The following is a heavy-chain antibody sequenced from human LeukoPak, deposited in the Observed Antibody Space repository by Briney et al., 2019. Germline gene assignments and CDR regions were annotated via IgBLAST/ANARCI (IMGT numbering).Heavy chain of an antibody. J-gene: IGHJ4*02. D-gene: IGHD3-22*01. CDR1: GGTFSSYA. CDR2: ITPIFGTA. V-gene: IGHV1-69*01. CDR3: ARQHQDYYDSSGYPGGFDY. Sequence: ASVKVSCKASGGTFSSYAISWVRQAPGQGLEWMGGITPIFGTANYAQKFQGRVTITADESTSTAYMELSSLRSENTAVYYCARQHQDYYDSSGYPGGFDYWGQGTLVTVSS.